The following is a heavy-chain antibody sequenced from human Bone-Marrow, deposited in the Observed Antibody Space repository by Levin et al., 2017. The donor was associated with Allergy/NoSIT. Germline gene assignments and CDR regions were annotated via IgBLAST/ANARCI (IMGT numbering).Heavy chain of an antibody. CDR2: IDPRDSYT. J-gene: IGHJ3*01. CDR1: GYSFTNHW. D-gene: IGHD3-10*01. Sequence: TGESLKISCKASGYSFTNHWISWVRQKPGTGLEWMGRIDPRDSYTNYSPSFQGHVIISSDTSTATAYLQWTSLTASDGAMYYCATTILGSFGDAFDLWGQGTKVIVSS. V-gene: IGHV5-10-1*01. CDR3: ATTILGSFGDAFDL.